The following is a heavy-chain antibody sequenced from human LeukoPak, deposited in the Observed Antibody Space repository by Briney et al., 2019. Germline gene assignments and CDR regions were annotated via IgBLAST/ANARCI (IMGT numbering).Heavy chain of an antibody. D-gene: IGHD2-2*01. CDR1: GGSISSYY. CDR2: IYTSGST. J-gene: IGHJ6*03. Sequence: PSETLSLTCTVSGGSISSYYWSWIRQPAGKGLEWIGRIYTSGSTNYNPSLKSRVTMSVDTSKNQFSLKLSSVNAADTAVYYCASGPDCSSTSCLGYYYYYMDVWGKGTTVTVSS. V-gene: IGHV4-4*07. CDR3: ASGPDCSSTSCLGYYYYYMDV.